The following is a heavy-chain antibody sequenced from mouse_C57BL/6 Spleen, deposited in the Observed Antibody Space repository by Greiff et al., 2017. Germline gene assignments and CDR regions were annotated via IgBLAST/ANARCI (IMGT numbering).Heavy chain of an antibody. J-gene: IGHJ3*01. CDR2: IRSKSNNYAT. CDR1: GFSFNTYA. V-gene: IGHV10-1*01. CDR3: VRDGYSAWFAY. Sequence: EVQGVESGGGLVQPKGSLKLSCAASGFSFNTYAMNWVRQAPGKGLEWVARIRSKSNNYATYYADSVKDRFTISRDDSESMLYLQMNNLKTEDTAMYYCVRDGYSAWFAYWGQGTLVTVSA. D-gene: IGHD2-3*01.